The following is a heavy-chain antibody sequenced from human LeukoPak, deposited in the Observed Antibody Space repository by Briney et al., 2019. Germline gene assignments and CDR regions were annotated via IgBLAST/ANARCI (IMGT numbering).Heavy chain of an antibody. J-gene: IGHJ3*02. V-gene: IGHV3-21*01. CDR2: ISSSSSYI. CDR1: GFTFSSYS. D-gene: IGHD3-22*01. CDR3: ARDFYDSSGYYFDAFDI. Sequence: PGGSLRLSCAASGFTFSSYSMTWVRQAPGKGLEWVSSISSSSSYIYYADSVKGRFTISRDNAKNSLYLQMNSLRAEDTAVYYCARDFYDSSGYYFDAFDIWGQGTMVTVSS.